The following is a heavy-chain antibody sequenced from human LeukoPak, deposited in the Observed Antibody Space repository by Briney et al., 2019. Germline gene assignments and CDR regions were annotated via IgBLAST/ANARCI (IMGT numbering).Heavy chain of an antibody. CDR2: ISNDGGRT. V-gene: IGHV3-23*01. Sequence: GGSLRLSCAASGFTFSNNAMSWVRQAPGKGLEWVSAISNDGGRTYYADSVKGRFTISRDNSKNTLYLEMNSLRAEDTAVYFCAREGPGIPSRSTTFDYWGQGTLVTVST. J-gene: IGHJ4*02. D-gene: IGHD3-16*02. CDR1: GFTFSNNA. CDR3: AREGPGIPSRSTTFDY.